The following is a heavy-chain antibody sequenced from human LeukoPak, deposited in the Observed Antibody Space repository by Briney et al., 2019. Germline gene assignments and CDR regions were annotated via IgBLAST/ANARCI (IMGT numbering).Heavy chain of an antibody. Sequence: GASVKVSCKASGYTFTGYYMHWVRQAPGQGLEWMGWINPNSGGTNYAQKFQGRVTMTRDTSISTAYMELSRLRSDDTAVHYCARGYCSSTSCLEASYWGQGTLVTVSS. D-gene: IGHD2-2*01. CDR2: INPNSGGT. CDR3: ARGYCSSTSCLEASY. CDR1: GYTFTGYY. J-gene: IGHJ4*02. V-gene: IGHV1-2*02.